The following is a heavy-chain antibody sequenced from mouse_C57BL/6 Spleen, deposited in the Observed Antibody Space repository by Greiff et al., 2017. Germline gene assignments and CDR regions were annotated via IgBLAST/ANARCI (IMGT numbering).Heavy chain of an antibody. Sequence: QVQLQQPGAELVMPGASVKLSCKASGYTFTSYWMHWVKQRPGQGLEWIGEIDPSDSYTNYNQKFKGKSTLTVDKSSSTAYMQLSSLTSEDSAVYYCARWGYYGSSYYFGCWGQGTTLTVSS. J-gene: IGHJ2*01. CDR3: ARWGYYGSSYYFGC. CDR2: IDPSDSYT. D-gene: IGHD1-1*01. V-gene: IGHV1-69*01. CDR1: GYTFTSYW.